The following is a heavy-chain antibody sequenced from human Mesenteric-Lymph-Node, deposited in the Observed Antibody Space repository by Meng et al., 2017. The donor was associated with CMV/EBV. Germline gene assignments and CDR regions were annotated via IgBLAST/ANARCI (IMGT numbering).Heavy chain of an antibody. CDR2: ISWNSGSI. Sequence: LSLTRAASGFTFDDYAMHWVRQAPGKGLGWVSGISWNSGSIGYADSVKGRFTISRDNAKNSLYLQMNSLRAEDTALYSCAREVKGPIDYWGQGTLVTVSS. J-gene: IGHJ4*02. V-gene: IGHV3-9*01. CDR1: GFTFDDYA. CDR3: AREVKGPIDY. D-gene: IGHD4-23*01.